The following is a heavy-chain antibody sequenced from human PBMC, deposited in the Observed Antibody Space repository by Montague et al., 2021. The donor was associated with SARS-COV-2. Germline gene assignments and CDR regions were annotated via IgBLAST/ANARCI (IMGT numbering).Heavy chain of an antibody. V-gene: IGHV4-39*02. D-gene: IGHD3-22*01. CDR3: ASEVEIGWLSYFDN. J-gene: IGHJ4*02. CDR2: FSYSDST. Sequence: SETLSLTCSVSGASISTSTDHWAWTRQSPGKGLEWVGSFSYSDSTHYNPSLRSRVTISVDSSKNQFSLKLNSVTAADTAMYFCASEVEIGWLSYFDNWGQGTLVAVSS. CDR1: GASISTSTDH.